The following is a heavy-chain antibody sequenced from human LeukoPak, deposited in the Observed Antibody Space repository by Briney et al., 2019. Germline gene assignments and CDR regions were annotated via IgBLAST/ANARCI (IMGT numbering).Heavy chain of an antibody. V-gene: IGHV1-46*01. D-gene: IGHD5-24*01. Sequence: VASVKVSCKASGYIIATYYSDWVRQAPGQGLEWMGRINPSGGSTNYARQFQDRVTMTSDTSTTTVYMELSSLRSEDTAVYFCARVSRDGYYLFDYWGQGTLVTVSS. J-gene: IGHJ4*02. CDR1: GYIIATYY. CDR3: ARVSRDGYYLFDY. CDR2: INPSGGST.